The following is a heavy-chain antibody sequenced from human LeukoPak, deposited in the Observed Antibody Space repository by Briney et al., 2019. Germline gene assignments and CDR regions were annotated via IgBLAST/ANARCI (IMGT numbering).Heavy chain of an antibody. D-gene: IGHD2-21*02. CDR1: GGSISSSSYY. V-gene: IGHV4-39*01. Sequence: SETLSLTCTVSGGSISSSSYYWGWIRQPPWKGLEWIGSIYYSGSTYYNPSLKSRVTISVDTSKNQFSLKLSSVTAADTAVYYCARGIVVVTASDYGMDVWGQGTTVTVSS. CDR3: ARGIVVVTASDYGMDV. CDR2: IYYSGST. J-gene: IGHJ6*02.